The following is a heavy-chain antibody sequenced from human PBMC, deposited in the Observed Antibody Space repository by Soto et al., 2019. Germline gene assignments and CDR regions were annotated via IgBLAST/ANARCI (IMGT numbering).Heavy chain of an antibody. V-gene: IGHV4-39*01. J-gene: IGHJ4*02. CDR2: VYFNGNT. Sequence: QLQLQESGPGLVTPSETLSLTCTVSGGSVSSSSYYWAWIRQPPGKGLDWIGSVYFNGNTYYGPSLKGRVTLSIDTSKNHFSLSLSSVTAADTAVYFCARHPNSGWLGYWGQGILVTVSS. D-gene: IGHD5-12*01. CDR3: ARHPNSGWLGY. CDR1: GGSVSSSSYY.